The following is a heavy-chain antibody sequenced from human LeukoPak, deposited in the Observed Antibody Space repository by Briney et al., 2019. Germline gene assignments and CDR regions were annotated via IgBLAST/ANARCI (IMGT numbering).Heavy chain of an antibody. CDR3: ARESWTSPYGMDV. D-gene: IGHD5-12*01. CDR2: IYYSGST. CDR1: GGSISSGDYY. J-gene: IGHJ6*02. V-gene: IGHV4-30-4*01. Sequence: SQTLSLTCTVSGGSISSGDYYWSWIRQPPGKGLEWIGYIYYSGSTYYNPSLKSRVTISVDTSKNQFSLKLSSVTAADTAVYYCARESWTSPYGMDVWGQGTTVTVSS.